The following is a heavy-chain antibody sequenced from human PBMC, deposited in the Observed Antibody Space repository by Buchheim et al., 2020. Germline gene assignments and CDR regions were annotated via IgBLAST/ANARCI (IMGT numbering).Heavy chain of an antibody. Sequence: EVQLVESEGGLVQPGGSLRLSCAASGFTFSSYSMNWVRQAPGKGLEWVSYISSSSSTIYYADSVKGRFTISRDNAKNSLYLQMNSLRAEDTAVYYCASSHGGGSNYFDYWGQGTL. V-gene: IGHV3-48*01. CDR2: ISSSSSTI. CDR3: ASSHGGGSNYFDY. J-gene: IGHJ4*02. CDR1: GFTFSSYS. D-gene: IGHD3-16*01.